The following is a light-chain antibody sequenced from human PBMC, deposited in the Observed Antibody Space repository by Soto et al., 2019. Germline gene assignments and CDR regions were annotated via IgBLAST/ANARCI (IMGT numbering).Light chain of an antibody. J-gene: IGLJ3*02. CDR3: QSYDSSLSGWV. V-gene: IGLV1-40*01. CDR1: SSNIGAGYD. CDR2: GNS. Sequence: QSVLTQPPSVSGAPGQRVTISCTGSSSNIGAGYDVHWYHQLPGTAPKLLIYGNSNRPSGVPDRFSGSKSGTSASLAITGLQAEDEADYYCQSYDSSLSGWVFGGGTQL.